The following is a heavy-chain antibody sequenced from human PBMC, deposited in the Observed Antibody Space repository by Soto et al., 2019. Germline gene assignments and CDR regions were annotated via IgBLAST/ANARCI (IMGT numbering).Heavy chain of an antibody. CDR3: ARDGESSFSRWEHHYYGMDV. V-gene: IGHV1-18*01. D-gene: IGHD1-26*01. CDR1: GGTFSSYG. CDR2: ISAYNGNT. J-gene: IGHJ6*02. Sequence: SEKVSCKASGGTFSSYGISWVRQAPGQGLEWMGWISAYNGNTNYAQKLQGRVTMTTDTSTSTAYMELRSLRSDDTAVYYCARDGESSFSRWEHHYYGMDVRGQGSTVTVS.